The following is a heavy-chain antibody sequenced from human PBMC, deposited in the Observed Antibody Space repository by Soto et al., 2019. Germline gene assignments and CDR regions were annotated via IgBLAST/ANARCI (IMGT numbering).Heavy chain of an antibody. J-gene: IGHJ4*02. CDR2: ISYDDGRYK. Sequence: QVQLVESGGGVVQPGRSLRLSCAGSGFTFSNHAMHWVRQAPGKGLEWVAVISYDDGRYKYYADSVKGRFTISRDNSKNTLYLQMNSLRAEDTAVYYCARVSKTTVITGSDYWGQGTLVTVSS. D-gene: IGHD4-17*01. CDR1: GFTFSNHA. CDR3: ARVSKTTVITGSDY. V-gene: IGHV3-30*04.